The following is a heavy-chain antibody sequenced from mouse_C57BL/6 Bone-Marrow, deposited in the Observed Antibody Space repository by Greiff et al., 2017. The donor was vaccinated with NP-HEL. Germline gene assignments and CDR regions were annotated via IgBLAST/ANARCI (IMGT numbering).Heavy chain of an antibody. CDR2: IDPENGDT. J-gene: IGHJ3*01. CDR3: TASDGYYWFAY. Sequence: EVQLQQSGAELVRPGASVKLSCTASGFNIKDDYMHWVKQRPEQGLEWIGWIDPENGDTEYASKFQGKATITADTSSNTAYLQLSSLTSEDTAVYYCTASDGYYWFAYWGQGTLSLSLQ. CDR1: GFNIKDDY. V-gene: IGHV14-4*01. D-gene: IGHD2-3*01.